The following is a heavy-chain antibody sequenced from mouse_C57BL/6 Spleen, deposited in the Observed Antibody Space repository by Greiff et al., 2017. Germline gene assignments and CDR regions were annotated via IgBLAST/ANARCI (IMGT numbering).Heavy chain of an antibody. Sequence: EVKVVASGGGLVKPGGSLKLSCAASGFTFSDYGMHWVRQAPEKGLEWVAYISSGSSTIYYADTVKGRFTISRDNAKNTLFLQMTSLRSEDTAMYYCASGDYYCSSYWYFDVWGTGTTVTVSS. CDR2: ISSGSSTI. CDR1: GFTFSDYG. CDR3: ASGDYYCSSYWYFDV. V-gene: IGHV5-17*01. D-gene: IGHD1-1*01. J-gene: IGHJ1*03.